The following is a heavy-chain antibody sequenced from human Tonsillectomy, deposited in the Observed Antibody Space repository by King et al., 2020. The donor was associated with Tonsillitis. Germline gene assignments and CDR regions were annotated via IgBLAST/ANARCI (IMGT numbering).Heavy chain of an antibody. CDR1: AFTFRTYV. CDR3: AVRRDCSDSNCYNAFYI. V-gene: IGHV3-30*04. J-gene: IGHJ3*02. Sequence: VQLVESGGGVVQPGTSLRLSCEVSAFTFRTYVLDWVRQAPGKGLEWVAVISYDGKNKVYAESVKGRFTISRDNSKNTLFMQLNSLRPEATAVYYCAVRRDCSDSNCYNAFYIWGQGTMVTVSS. CDR2: ISYDGKNK. D-gene: IGHD2-2*02.